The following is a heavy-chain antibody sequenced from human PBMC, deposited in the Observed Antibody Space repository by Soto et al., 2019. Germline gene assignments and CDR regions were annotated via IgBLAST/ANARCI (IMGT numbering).Heavy chain of an antibody. Sequence: QITLRESGPTLVKPTQTLTLTCTLSGFSLNTPGVSVTWIRRPPGKALEWLALIYWDGDTRYSPSLNNRVTITTDSSNTQVVLTMTNVDPVDTATYYCAHSSISQAPSAWNHWGQGTLVTVSS. CDR2: IYWDGDT. J-gene: IGHJ5*02. CDR3: AHSSISQAPSAWNH. CDR1: GFSLNTPGVS. D-gene: IGHD3-3*01. V-gene: IGHV2-5*02.